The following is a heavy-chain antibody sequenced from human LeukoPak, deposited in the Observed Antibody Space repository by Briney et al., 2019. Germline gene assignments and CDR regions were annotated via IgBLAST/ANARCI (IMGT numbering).Heavy chain of an antibody. CDR3: ARSIAVAGTPLDY. CDR2: IYYSGST. CDR1: GGSISSYY. V-gene: IGHV4-59*01. Sequence: SSETLSLTCTDSGGSISSYYWSWIRQPPGKGLEWIGYIYYSGSTNYNPSLKSRVTISVDTSKNQFSLKLSSVTAADTAVYYCARSIAVAGTPLDYWGQGTLVTVSS. D-gene: IGHD6-19*01. J-gene: IGHJ4*02.